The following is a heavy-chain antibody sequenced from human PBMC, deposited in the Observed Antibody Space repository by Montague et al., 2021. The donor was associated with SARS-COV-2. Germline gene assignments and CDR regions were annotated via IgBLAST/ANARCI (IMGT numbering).Heavy chain of an antibody. CDR2: LYYSGNT. V-gene: IGHV4-39*01. CDR3: ARKNYDFWRGHQRAGAFDI. J-gene: IGHJ3*02. CDR1: GGSISSSGYY. Sequence: SETRSLTCTVSGGSISSSGYYWGWIRQPPGKGLEWIGSLYYSGNTYYNPSLKSRVTISVDTSKNQFSLKLSSVTAADTAVYYCARKNYDFWRGHQRAGAFDIWGQGTMVTVSS. D-gene: IGHD3-3*01.